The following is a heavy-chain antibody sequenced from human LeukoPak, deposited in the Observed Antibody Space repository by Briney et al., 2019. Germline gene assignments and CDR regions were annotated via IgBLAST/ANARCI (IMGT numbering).Heavy chain of an antibody. CDR3: ARSASFYYMDV. Sequence: VKVSCKASGYIFSNFGITWVRQAPGQGLEWMGWISAYRSNTNPAQKLQGRVIMTTDTSTNASYMELRTLRSDDTAVYFCARSASFYYMDVWGKGTTVTVSS. CDR1: GYIFSNFG. V-gene: IGHV1-18*01. CDR2: ISAYRSNT. J-gene: IGHJ6*03.